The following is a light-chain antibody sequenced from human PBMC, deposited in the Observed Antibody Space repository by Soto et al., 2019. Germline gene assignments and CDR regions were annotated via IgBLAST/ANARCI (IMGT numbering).Light chain of an antibody. CDR3: CTFAGRYSYV. Sequence: QAALTQPRSVSGSPGQSVTISCTGTSSDVGSYNFVSWHQQHPGKAPKLMIYDVAKRPSGVPDRFSGSKSGNTASLTISGLQAEDEADYYCCTFAGRYSYVFGSGTKLT. V-gene: IGLV2-11*01. J-gene: IGLJ1*01. CDR2: DVA. CDR1: SSDVGSYNF.